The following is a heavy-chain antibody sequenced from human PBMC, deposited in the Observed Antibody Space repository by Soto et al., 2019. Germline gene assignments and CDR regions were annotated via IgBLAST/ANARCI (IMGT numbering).Heavy chain of an antibody. Sequence: SVKVSFKASGGTFRSYAISWVRQAPGQGLEWMGGIIPLFGTSNYPQKFQGRVTITADESTSTDYMELSSLRSADTAVYYCARVSYYGSGTYNWFDPWGQGTLVTVPQ. CDR1: GGTFRSYA. CDR2: IIPLFGTS. J-gene: IGHJ5*02. V-gene: IGHV1-69*13. CDR3: ARVSYYGSGTYNWFDP. D-gene: IGHD3-10*01.